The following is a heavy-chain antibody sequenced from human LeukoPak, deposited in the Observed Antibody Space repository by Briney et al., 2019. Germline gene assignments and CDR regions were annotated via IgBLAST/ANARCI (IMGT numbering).Heavy chain of an antibody. CDR3: ARVGALSSSWLLY. V-gene: IGHV3-48*03. CDR2: ISRSATTI. D-gene: IGHD6-13*01. CDR1: GFTFSSYE. J-gene: IGHJ4*02. Sequence: PGGSLRLSCAASGFTFSSYEMNWVRPAPGKGLEWVSSISRSATTIYYADSVKGRFTISRDNAKNSLYLQMNSLRAEDTAVYFCARVGALSSSWLLYWGQGTLVTVSS.